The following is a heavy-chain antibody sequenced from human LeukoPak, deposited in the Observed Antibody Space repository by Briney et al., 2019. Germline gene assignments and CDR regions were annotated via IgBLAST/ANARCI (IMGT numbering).Heavy chain of an antibody. D-gene: IGHD5-24*01. CDR3: ARVGRYGYNLEYFDY. CDR2: IYYSGST. CDR1: GGSISSYY. J-gene: IGHJ4*02. Sequence: SETLSLTCTVSGGSISSYYWSWIRQPPGRGLEWIGYIYYSGSTNYNPSLKSRVTISVDTSKNQFSLKLSSVTAADTAVYYCARVGRYGYNLEYFDYWGQGTLVTVSS. V-gene: IGHV4-59*01.